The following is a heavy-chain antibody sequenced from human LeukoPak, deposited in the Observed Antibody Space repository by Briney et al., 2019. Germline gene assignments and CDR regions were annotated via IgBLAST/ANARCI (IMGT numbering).Heavy chain of an antibody. CDR1: GGSISRGSHY. CDR2: TSYTGST. D-gene: IGHD1-20*01. J-gene: IGHJ5*02. V-gene: IGHV4-31*03. Sequence: SETLSLTCPVSGGSISRGSHYWSWLRQPPGKGLEWIGYTSYTGSTYYYPSLKSRLTISVDTSENQFSLKLSSVTAADTAVYYCARAPETYNFGPLESWGQGTLVTVSS. CDR3: ARAPETYNFGPLES.